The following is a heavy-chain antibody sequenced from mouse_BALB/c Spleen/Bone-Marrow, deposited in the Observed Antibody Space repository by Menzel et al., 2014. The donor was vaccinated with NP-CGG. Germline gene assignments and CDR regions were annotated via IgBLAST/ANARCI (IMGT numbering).Heavy chain of an antibody. CDR1: GYTFTSYW. D-gene: IGHD2-1*01. V-gene: IGHV1-7*01. CDR3: ARSYGKNVDY. CDR2: INPSTGYT. Sequence: VQLQHSGAELAKPGAPVKMSCKASGYTFTSYWMHWVKQRPGQGLEWIGNINPSTGYTEYNQKFKDKATLTADKSSSTAYMQLNSLTSEDSAVYYCARSYGKNVDYWGQGTTLTVSS. J-gene: IGHJ2*01.